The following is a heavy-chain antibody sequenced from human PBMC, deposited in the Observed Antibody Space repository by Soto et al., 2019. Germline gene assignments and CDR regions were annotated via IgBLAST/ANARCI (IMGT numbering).Heavy chain of an antibody. Sequence: PSETLSLTCTVSGGSISSGDYYWSWIRQPPGKGLEWIGYIYYSGSTYYNPSLKSRLSISVDTSKNQFSLKLSSVTAADTAVYYCARAHLLQSSYYFDYWGQGTLVTVSS. D-gene: IGHD4-4*01. CDR1: GGSISSGDYY. CDR2: IYYSGST. CDR3: ARAHLLQSSYYFDY. V-gene: IGHV4-30-4*01. J-gene: IGHJ4*02.